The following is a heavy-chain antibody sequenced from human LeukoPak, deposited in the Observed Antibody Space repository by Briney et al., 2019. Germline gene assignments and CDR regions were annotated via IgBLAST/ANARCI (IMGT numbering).Heavy chain of an antibody. J-gene: IGHJ4*02. CDR3: AREPGPSAAAATGY. CDR1: GGTFSSYA. CDR2: IIPILGIA. V-gene: IGHV1-69*04. D-gene: IGHD6-13*01. Sequence: GASVKVSCKASGGTFSSYAISWVRQAPGQGFEWMGRIIPILGIANYAQKFQGRVTITADKSTSTAYMELSSLRSEDTAVYYCAREPGPSAAAATGYWGQGTLVTVSS.